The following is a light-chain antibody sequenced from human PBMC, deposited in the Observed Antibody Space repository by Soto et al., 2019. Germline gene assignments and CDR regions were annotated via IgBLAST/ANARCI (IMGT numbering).Light chain of an antibody. Sequence: DIQMTQSPSTLSASVGDRVTITCRASQSISNWLAWYQQKPGKAPELLIYDASSLESGVPSRFSGGAFGTEFTLTISSLQADDFGTYYCQQYNSYSTFGQGTKVDIK. J-gene: IGKJ1*01. V-gene: IGKV1-5*01. CDR3: QQYNSYST. CDR1: QSISNW. CDR2: DAS.